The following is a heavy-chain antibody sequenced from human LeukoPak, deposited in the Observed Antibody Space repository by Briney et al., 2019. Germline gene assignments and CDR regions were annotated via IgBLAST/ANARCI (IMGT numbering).Heavy chain of an antibody. D-gene: IGHD1-1*01. Sequence: GGSLRLSCAASGFTFSSYEMNWVRQAPGKGLEWVSYISSSGSTIYYADSVKGRVTISRDNAKNSLYLQMNSLRVEDTAVYYCATDIWGTGPEFFDVWGQGTMVAVRS. CDR2: ISSSGSTI. V-gene: IGHV3-48*03. CDR3: ATDIWGTGPEFFDV. J-gene: IGHJ3*01. CDR1: GFTFSSYE.